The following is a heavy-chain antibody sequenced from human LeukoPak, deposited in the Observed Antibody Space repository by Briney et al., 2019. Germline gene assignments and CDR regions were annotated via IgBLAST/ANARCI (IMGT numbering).Heavy chain of an antibody. D-gene: IGHD2-2*01. Sequence: GGSLRLSCAASGFTWYIYGMHWIRQAPGKGLVWVSRINIDGSRIDYADSVKGRFTMSRDIAKNTLYLQMNSLRADDTAVYYCAREVEEVPGAMGVYYYYYMDVWGTGTTVTVSS. V-gene: IGHV3-74*01. CDR3: AREVEEVPGAMGVYYYYYMDV. CDR1: GFTWYIYG. CDR2: INIDGSRI. J-gene: IGHJ6*03.